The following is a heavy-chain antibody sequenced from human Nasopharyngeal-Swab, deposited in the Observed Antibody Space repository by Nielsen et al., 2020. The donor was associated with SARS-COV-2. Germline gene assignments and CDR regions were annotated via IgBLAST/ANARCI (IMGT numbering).Heavy chain of an antibody. CDR1: GGTFSSYA. CDR2: IIPIFGTA. J-gene: IGHJ6*02. CDR3: AGFYGDDYYGMDV. Sequence: SVKVSCKASGGTFSSYANSWVRQAPGQGLEWVGGIIPIFGTANYAQKFQGRVTITADESTSTAYMELSSLRSEDTGVYYCAGFYGDDYYGMDVWGQGTTVTVSS. V-gene: IGHV1-69*13. D-gene: IGHD4-17*01.